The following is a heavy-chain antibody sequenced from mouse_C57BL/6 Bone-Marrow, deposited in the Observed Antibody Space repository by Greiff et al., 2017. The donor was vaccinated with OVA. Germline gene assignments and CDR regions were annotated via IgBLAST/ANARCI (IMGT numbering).Heavy chain of an antibody. CDR3: AKGGSFAY. CDR1: GYAFSSYW. J-gene: IGHJ3*01. Sequence: VMLVESGAELVKPGASVKISCKASGYAFSSYWMNWVKQRPGKGLEWIGQIYPGDGDTNYNGKFKGKATLTADKSSSTAYMQLSSLTSEDSAVYFCAKGGSFAYWGQGTLVTVSA. CDR2: IYPGDGDT. V-gene: IGHV1-80*01.